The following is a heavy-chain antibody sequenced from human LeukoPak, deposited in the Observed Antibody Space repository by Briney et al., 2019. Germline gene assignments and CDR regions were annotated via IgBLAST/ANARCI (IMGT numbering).Heavy chain of an antibody. J-gene: IGHJ4*02. CDR1: GGSFSGYY. V-gene: IGHV4-34*01. CDR3: ARGSSSWYDHFGY. Sequence: SETLSLTCAVYGGSFSGYYWSWIRQPPGKGLEWIGEINHSGSTNYNPSLKSRATISVDTSKNQFSLKLSSVTAADTAVYYCARGSSSWYDHFGYWGQGTLVTVSS. D-gene: IGHD6-13*01. CDR2: INHSGST.